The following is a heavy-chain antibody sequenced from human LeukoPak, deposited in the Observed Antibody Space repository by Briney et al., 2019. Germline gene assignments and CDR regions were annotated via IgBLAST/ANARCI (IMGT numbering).Heavy chain of an antibody. Sequence: GESLKISCKGSGYSFTSYWIGWVRQMPGKGLEWMGIIYPGDSDTRYSPSFQGQVTISADKSISTAYLQWSSLKASDTAMYYCARQSRYCSSTSCYSYYFDYWGQGTLVTVSS. J-gene: IGHJ4*02. CDR1: GYSFTSYW. V-gene: IGHV5-51*01. CDR3: ARQSRYCSSTSCYSYYFDY. D-gene: IGHD2-2*01. CDR2: IYPGDSDT.